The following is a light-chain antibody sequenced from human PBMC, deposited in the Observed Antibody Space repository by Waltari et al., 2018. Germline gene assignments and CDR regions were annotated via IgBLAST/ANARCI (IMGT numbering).Light chain of an antibody. CDR3: YSTDISGSLWV. Sequence: SYELTQPPSVSVFPGQTARIPRSGHALPSTSAYCYQHKSGQAPVLVIYEDTKRPSAIPERFSGSSSGAVATLTISGAQEEDEADYYCYSTDISGSLWVFGGGTKVTVL. V-gene: IGLV3-10*01. CDR2: EDT. CDR1: ALPSTS. J-gene: IGLJ3*02.